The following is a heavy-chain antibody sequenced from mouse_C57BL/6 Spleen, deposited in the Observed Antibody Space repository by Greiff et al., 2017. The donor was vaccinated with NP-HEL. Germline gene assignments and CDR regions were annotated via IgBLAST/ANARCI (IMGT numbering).Heavy chain of an antibody. J-gene: IGHJ3*01. V-gene: IGHV1-85*01. CDR1: GYTFTSYD. CDR3: ASTLYYSTSWFAY. Sequence: VQLQQSGPELVKPGASVKLSCKASGYTFTSYDINWVKQRPGQGLEWIGWIYPRDGSTQYNEKFKGKATLTVDTSSSTAYMELHSLTSEDSAVYFCASTLYYSTSWFAYWGQGTLVTVSA. CDR2: IYPRDGST. D-gene: IGHD2-5*01.